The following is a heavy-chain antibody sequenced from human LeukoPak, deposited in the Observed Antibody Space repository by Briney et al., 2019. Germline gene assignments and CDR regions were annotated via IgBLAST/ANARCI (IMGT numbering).Heavy chain of an antibody. CDR3: ARGSESDPVYFDH. Sequence: PLETLSLTCTVSGGSISSGGYYWSWIRQHPGKGLEWIGFIYDSRSVDFAPSLKSRGTISADTSKNQFSLKLSFVTAADTAVYYCARGSESDPVYFDHWGQGTLVTVSA. CDR2: IYDSRSV. D-gene: IGHD3-3*01. CDR1: GGSISSGGYY. V-gene: IGHV4-31*03. J-gene: IGHJ4*02.